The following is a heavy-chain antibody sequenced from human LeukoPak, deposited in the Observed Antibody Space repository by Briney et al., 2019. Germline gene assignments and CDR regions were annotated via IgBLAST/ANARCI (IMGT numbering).Heavy chain of an antibody. CDR2: IYYSGST. D-gene: IGHD3-10*01. V-gene: IGHV4-39*01. CDR1: GGSISSSSYY. J-gene: IGHJ6*03. Sequence: TSETLSPTCTVSGGSISSSSYYWGWIRQPPGKGLEWIGSIYYSGSTYYNPSLKSRVTISVDTSKNQFSLKLSSVTAADTAVYYCARGGGSGSYTPYYYYYYMDVWGKGTTVTISS. CDR3: ARGGGSGSYTPYYYYYYMDV.